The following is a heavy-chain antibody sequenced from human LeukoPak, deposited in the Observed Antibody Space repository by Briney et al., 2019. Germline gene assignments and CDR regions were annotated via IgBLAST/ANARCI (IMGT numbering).Heavy chain of an antibody. J-gene: IGHJ6*03. D-gene: IGHD3-3*01. CDR2: IYTGGTT. Sequence: GGSLRLSCAVSGFTVSSNYMSWVRQAPGKGLEWVSVIYTGGTTYCADSVKGRFTISRDNSKNTLYLQMNSLRAEDTAVYYCVRGSLASGVVVYYYYYLDVWGKGTTVTVSS. V-gene: IGHV3-66*01. CDR3: VRGSLASGVVVYYYYYLDV. CDR1: GFTVSSNY.